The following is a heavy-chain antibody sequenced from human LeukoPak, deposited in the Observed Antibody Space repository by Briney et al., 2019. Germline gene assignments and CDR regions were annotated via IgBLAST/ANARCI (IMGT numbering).Heavy chain of an antibody. CDR2: ISAYNGNT. J-gene: IGHJ5*02. D-gene: IGHD6-19*01. Sequence: ASVKVSCKASGYTFTSYGISWVRQAPGQGLEWMGWISAYNGNTSYAQKLQDRVTMTTDTSTSTAYMELRSLRSDDTAVYYCARSPVAGYNWFDPWGQGTLVTVSS. CDR1: GYTFTSYG. CDR3: ARSPVAGYNWFDP. V-gene: IGHV1-18*01.